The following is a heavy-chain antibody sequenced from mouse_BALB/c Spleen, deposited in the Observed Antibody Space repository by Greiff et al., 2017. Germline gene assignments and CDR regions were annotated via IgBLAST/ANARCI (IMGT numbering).Heavy chain of an antibody. CDR1: GFSLTSYG. CDR3: ARDYDGWFAY. V-gene: IGHV2-9*02. D-gene: IGHD2-3*01. J-gene: IGHJ3*01. CDR2: IWAGGST. Sequence: QVQLKESGPGLVAPSQSLSITCTVSGFSLTSYGVNWVRQPPGKGLEWLGVIWAGGSTNYNSALMSRLSISKDNSKSQVFLKMSSLQTDDTAMYYCARDYDGWFAYWGQGTLVTVSA.